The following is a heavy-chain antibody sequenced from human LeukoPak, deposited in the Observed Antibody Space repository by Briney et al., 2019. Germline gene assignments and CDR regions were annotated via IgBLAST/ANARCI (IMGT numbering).Heavy chain of an antibody. Sequence: GGSLRLSCAASGFTFSRYWMHWVRQAPGKGLVWVSGIDSDGHTTFYADYVKGRFTISRDNARNTLFLQMNSLGSEDTAVYYCATLAYGPDYWGQGTLVTVSS. D-gene: IGHD3-10*01. V-gene: IGHV3-74*01. CDR3: ATLAYGPDY. J-gene: IGHJ4*02. CDR1: GFTFSRYW. CDR2: IDSDGHTT.